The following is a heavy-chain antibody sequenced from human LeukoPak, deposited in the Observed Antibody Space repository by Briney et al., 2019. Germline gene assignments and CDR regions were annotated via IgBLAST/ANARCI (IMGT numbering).Heavy chain of an antibody. V-gene: IGHV3-74*01. J-gene: IGHJ4*02. CDR3: ARANFLGIYDY. CDR2: INSDGSST. Sequence: PGGSLRLSCAASGFTFSSYWMHWVRQAPGKGLVWVSRINSDGSSTSYADSVKGRFTISRDNAKNTLYLQMNSLRAEDTAVYYCARANFLGIYDYWGQGTLVTVSS. CDR1: GFTFSSYW. D-gene: IGHD1-26*01.